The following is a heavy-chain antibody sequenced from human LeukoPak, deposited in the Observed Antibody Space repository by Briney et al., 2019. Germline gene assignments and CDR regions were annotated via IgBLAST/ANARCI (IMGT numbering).Heavy chain of an antibody. CDR2: IIPNSGGT. CDR3: ARDLIYCSSTSCSAGAYWYFDL. CDR1: GGTFSSYA. Sequence: GASVKVSCKASGGTFSSYAISWVRQAPGQGLEWMGGIIPNSGGTNYAQKFQGRVTMTRDTSISTAYMELSRLRSDDTAVYYCARDLIYCSSTSCSAGAYWYFDLWGRGTLVTVSS. V-gene: IGHV1-2*02. D-gene: IGHD2-2*01. J-gene: IGHJ2*01.